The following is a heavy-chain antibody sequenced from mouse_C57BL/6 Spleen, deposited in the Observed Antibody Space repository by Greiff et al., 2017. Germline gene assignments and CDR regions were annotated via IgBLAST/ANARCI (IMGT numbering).Heavy chain of an antibody. CDR1: GYAFTNYL. V-gene: IGHV1-54*01. CDR3: ARRPYSNSPMDY. J-gene: IGHJ4*01. D-gene: IGHD2-5*01. CDR2: INPGSGGT. Sequence: VQLQQSGAELVRPGTSVTVSCKASGYAFTNYLVEWVKQRPGQGLEWIGVINPGSGGTNYNEKFKGKATLTADKSSSTAYMQLSSLTSEDSAVYFCARRPYSNSPMDYWGQGTSVTVSS.